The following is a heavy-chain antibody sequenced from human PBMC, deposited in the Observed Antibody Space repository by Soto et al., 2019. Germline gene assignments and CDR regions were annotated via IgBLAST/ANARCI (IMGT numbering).Heavy chain of an antibody. Sequence: ASVKVSCKATGYTFSAYTMNWVRQAPGQSLEWMGWINAGSGNTTYSQNFQGRVSITSDTSASTVYMELTGLTSEDKAVYYCARDTETLGPRANDALDIWGQGTMVTGS. CDR1: GYTFSAYT. CDR2: INAGSGNT. J-gene: IGHJ3*02. V-gene: IGHV1-3*01. D-gene: IGHD3-3*02. CDR3: ARDTETLGPRANDALDI.